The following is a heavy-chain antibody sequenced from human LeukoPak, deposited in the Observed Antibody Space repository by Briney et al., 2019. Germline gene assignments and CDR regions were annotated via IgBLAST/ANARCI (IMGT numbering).Heavy chain of an antibody. Sequence: GGSLRLSCAASGFTFDDYATHWVRQAPGKGLEWVSGISWNSGSIGYADSVKGRFTISRDNAKNSLYLQMNSLRAEDTALYYCARGNQLLDYSGQGTLVTVSS. CDR3: ARGNQLLDY. V-gene: IGHV3-9*01. D-gene: IGHD2-2*01. J-gene: IGHJ4*02. CDR1: GFTFDDYA. CDR2: ISWNSGSI.